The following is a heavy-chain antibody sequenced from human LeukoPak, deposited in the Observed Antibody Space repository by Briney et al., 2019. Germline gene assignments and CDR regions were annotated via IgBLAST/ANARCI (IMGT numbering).Heavy chain of an antibody. D-gene: IGHD6-13*01. J-gene: IGHJ6*03. Sequence: SSETLSLTCTVSGGSISSSSYYWGWIRQPPGKGLEWIGSIYYSGSTYYNPSLKSRVTISVDTSKNQFSLKLSSVTAADTAVYYCARDLGIAAAGWTSYMDVWGKGTTVTVSS. CDR3: ARDLGIAAAGWTSYMDV. CDR1: GGSISSSSYY. CDR2: IYYSGST. V-gene: IGHV4-39*07.